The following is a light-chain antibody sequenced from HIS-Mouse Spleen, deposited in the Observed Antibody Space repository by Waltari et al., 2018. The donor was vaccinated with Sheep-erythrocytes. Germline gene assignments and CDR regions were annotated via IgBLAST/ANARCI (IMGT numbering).Light chain of an antibody. CDR3: QQYNSYSWT. V-gene: IGKV1-5*03. Sequence: DIQMTQSPSTLSASVGDRVTITCRSSQSISSWLAWYQQKPGKAPKLLIYKASSLESGVPSRFGGSGSGTEFTVTISSLQPDDFATYYCQQYNSYSWTFGQGTKVEIK. CDR2: KAS. CDR1: QSISSW. J-gene: IGKJ1*01.